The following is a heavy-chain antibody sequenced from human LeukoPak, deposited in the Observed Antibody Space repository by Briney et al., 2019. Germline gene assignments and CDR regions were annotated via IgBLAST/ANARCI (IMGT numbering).Heavy chain of an antibody. Sequence: PSETLSLTCAVYGVSFSGYYWSWLRQPPGKGLEWIGDVNHGGSNNYNPSLKSRVTISVDTSKNQFSLKLSSVTAADTAVYYCARVFGSSNWFHYYYGMDVWGQGTTVTVSS. CDR2: VNHGGSN. V-gene: IGHV4-34*01. CDR3: ARVFGSSNWFHYYYGMDV. CDR1: GVSFSGYY. D-gene: IGHD3-10*01. J-gene: IGHJ6*02.